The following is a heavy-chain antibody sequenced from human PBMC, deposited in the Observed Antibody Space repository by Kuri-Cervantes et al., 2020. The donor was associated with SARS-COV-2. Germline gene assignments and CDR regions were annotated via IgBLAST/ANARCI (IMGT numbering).Heavy chain of an antibody. Sequence: SLKISCAASGFTFGVFAMHWVQQAPGKGLEWVSGISWNTGSIGYADSVKGRFTISRDNAKNSLYLQMNSLRAEDTAVYYCAKLGRSSWYHDYWGQGTLVTVSS. CDR2: ISWNTGSI. CDR3: AKLGRSSWYHDY. CDR1: GFTFGVFA. J-gene: IGHJ4*02. D-gene: IGHD6-13*01. V-gene: IGHV3-9*01.